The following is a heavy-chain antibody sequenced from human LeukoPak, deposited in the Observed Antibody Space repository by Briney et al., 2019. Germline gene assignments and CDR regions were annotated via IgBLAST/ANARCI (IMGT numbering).Heavy chain of an antibody. D-gene: IGHD3-16*01. CDR1: GFTFRSYA. J-gene: IGHJ4*02. V-gene: IGHV3-23*01. CDR2: ISGIGSTT. Sequence: GGSLRLSCAASGFTFRSYAMSWVRQAPGKGLEWVSVISGIGSTTYYADFVKGRFTISRDDSKNTLYLQMNSLRAEDTAVYYCAKARNDHVWGSLDYWGQGTLVTVSS. CDR3: AKARNDHVWGSLDY.